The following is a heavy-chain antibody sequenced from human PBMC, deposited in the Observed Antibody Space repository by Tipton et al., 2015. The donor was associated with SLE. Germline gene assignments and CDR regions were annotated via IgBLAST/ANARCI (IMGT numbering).Heavy chain of an antibody. V-gene: IGHV5-51*01. CDR3: ARHHYYYGMDV. CDR2: IYPGDFDT. J-gene: IGHJ6*02. Sequence: QLVQSGAEVRKPGESLKISCKGSGYTFDTYWIGWVRQMPGKGLEWMGIIYPGDFDTRYSPSFQGQVTIPADKSLSTAYLQWSSLRASDTAMYYCARHHYYYGMDVWGQGTTVTVSS. CDR1: GYTFDTYW.